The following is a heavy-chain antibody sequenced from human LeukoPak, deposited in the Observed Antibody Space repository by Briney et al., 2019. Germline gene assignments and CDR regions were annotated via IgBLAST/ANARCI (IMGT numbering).Heavy chain of an antibody. V-gene: IGHV3-30*18. Sequence: GGTVRLSCAASGFTFSNYGMHWVRQAPGKGLEWVAVILYDGNTKYYADSVKGRFTFSRDNSGNTLYLQMNSLRAEDTAIFYCAKEGSSDFIDSWGQGTMVTVSS. CDR2: ILYDGNTK. CDR1: GFTFSNYG. J-gene: IGHJ4*02. D-gene: IGHD6-19*01. CDR3: AKEGSSDFIDS.